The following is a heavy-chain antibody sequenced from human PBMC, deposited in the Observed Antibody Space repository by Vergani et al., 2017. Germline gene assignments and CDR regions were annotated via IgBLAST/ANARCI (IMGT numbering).Heavy chain of an antibody. Sequence: QGQLVESGGGIVQPGRSLTLSCVASRSTFKTYGMHWVRQAPGKGLEWVGLIYYDGSNAYYADSVKGRFTISRDNSKNTLYLQMNSLRAEDTAVYYCARSGTSYLSYYMDVWGKGTTVTVSS. J-gene: IGHJ6*03. V-gene: IGHV3-33*01. D-gene: IGHD2-2*01. CDR3: ARSGTSYLSYYMDV. CDR2: IYYDGSNA. CDR1: RSTFKTYG.